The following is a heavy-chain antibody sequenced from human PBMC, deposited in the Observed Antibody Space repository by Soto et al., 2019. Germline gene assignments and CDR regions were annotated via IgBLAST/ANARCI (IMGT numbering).Heavy chain of an antibody. V-gene: IGHV1-69*06. CDR2: IIPIFGTA. J-gene: IGHJ1*01. CDR1: GGTFSSYA. Sequence: SVKVSCKASGGTFSSYAISWVRQAPGQGLEWMGGIIPIFGTANYAQKFQGRVTMTEDTSTDTAYMELSSLRSEDTAVYYCATGCSGGSCYSGLQHWGQGTLVTVSS. D-gene: IGHD2-15*01. CDR3: ATGCSGGSCYSGLQH.